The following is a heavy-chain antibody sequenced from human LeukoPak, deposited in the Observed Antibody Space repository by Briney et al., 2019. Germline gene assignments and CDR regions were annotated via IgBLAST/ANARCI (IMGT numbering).Heavy chain of an antibody. D-gene: IGHD1-1*01. Sequence: SETLSLTCTVSGASISSGAYHWSWIRQPPGKGLEWIGYIYYSGSTYFNPSLKSRVTISVDTSKNQFSLKLSSVTAADTAVYYCASRRPQQYFQHWGQGTLVTVSS. V-gene: IGHV4-30-4*01. CDR3: ASRRPQQYFQH. J-gene: IGHJ1*01. CDR2: IYYSGST. CDR1: GASISSGAYH.